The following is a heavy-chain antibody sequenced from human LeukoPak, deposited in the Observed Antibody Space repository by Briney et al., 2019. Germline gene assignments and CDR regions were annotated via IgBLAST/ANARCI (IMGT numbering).Heavy chain of an antibody. D-gene: IGHD2-2*01. CDR3: ARLSRAQLPSFDY. Sequence: GGSLRLSCAASGFNFSTYGMHWVRQAPGKGLEWVAVISYDGINKYYADSVKGRFTISRDNSKNMLYLQMNSLRAEDTAVYYCARLSRAQLPSFDYWGQGTLVTVSS. J-gene: IGHJ4*02. CDR1: GFNFSTYG. V-gene: IGHV3-30*03. CDR2: ISYDGINK.